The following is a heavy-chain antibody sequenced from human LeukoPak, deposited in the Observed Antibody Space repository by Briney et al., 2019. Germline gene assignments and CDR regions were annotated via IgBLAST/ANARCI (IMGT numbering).Heavy chain of an antibody. CDR1: GFTFSSYW. D-gene: IGHD1-26*01. J-gene: IGHJ4*02. CDR3: TRVQSGTPFDY. CDR2: INSDGSST. V-gene: IGHV3-74*01. Sequence: GGSLRLSCAASGFTFSSYWMHWVRQAPGKGLMWVSRINSDGSSTSYADSVKGRFTISRDNAKNTVYLQMNSLRAEDTAVYYCTRVQSGTPFDYWGQGTLVTVSS.